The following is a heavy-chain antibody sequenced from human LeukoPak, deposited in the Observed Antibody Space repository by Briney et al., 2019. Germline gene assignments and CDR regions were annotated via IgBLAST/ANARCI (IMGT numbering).Heavy chain of an antibody. Sequence: PSETLSLTCTVSGFSISSYYWGWIRQPPGKGLEWIGYIYYSGSTNYNPSLKSRVTISVDTSKNQFSLKLSSVTAADTAVYYCARETSQKGAHYMDVWGKGTTVTISS. J-gene: IGHJ6*03. CDR2: IYYSGST. CDR3: ARETSQKGAHYMDV. D-gene: IGHD3-16*01. CDR1: GFSISSYY. V-gene: IGHV4-59*01.